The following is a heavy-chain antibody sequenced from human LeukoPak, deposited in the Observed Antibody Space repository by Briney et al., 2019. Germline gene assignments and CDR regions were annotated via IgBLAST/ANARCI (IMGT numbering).Heavy chain of an antibody. V-gene: IGHV3-48*03. D-gene: IGHD3-22*01. Sequence: GGSLRLSCAASGFTFSSYEVNWVRQAPGKGLEWVSYISGSGSTIYYADSVKGRFTISRDNAKKSLYLQMNSLRAEDTAVYYCARDNYDSSGYYFDWGQGTLVTVSS. CDR2: ISGSGSTI. CDR1: GFTFSSYE. CDR3: ARDNYDSSGYYFD. J-gene: IGHJ4*02.